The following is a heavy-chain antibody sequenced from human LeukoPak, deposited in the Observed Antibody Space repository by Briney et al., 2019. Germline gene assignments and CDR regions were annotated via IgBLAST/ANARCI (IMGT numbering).Heavy chain of an antibody. CDR1: GGSFSNYY. CDR2: VHYSGGI. Sequence: PSETLSLTCAVYGGSFSNYYWNWIRQPPGKGLEWIGEVHYSGGISYNPSLKSRVAISVDTSKNKFSLKLSSVTAADTAMYYCSRGRDEYKGGNYWGQGTLVTVSS. D-gene: IGHD5-24*01. CDR3: SRGRDEYKGGNY. V-gene: IGHV4-34*01. J-gene: IGHJ4*02.